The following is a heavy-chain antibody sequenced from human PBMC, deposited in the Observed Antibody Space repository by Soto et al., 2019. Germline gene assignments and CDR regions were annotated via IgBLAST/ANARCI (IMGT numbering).Heavy chain of an antibody. CDR2: IKQDGSEK. J-gene: IGHJ6*02. Sequence: GGSLRLSCAAPGFTFSSYWMSWVRQAPGKGLEWVANIKQDGSEKYYVDSVKGRFTISRDNAKNSLYLQMNSLRAEDTAVYYCATKSYGTYYYYGMDVWGQGTTVTVSS. V-gene: IGHV3-7*01. D-gene: IGHD5-18*01. CDR1: GFTFSSYW. CDR3: ATKSYGTYYYYGMDV.